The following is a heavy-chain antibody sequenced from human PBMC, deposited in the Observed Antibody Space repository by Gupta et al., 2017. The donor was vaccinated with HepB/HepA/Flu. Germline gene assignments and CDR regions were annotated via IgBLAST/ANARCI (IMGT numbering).Heavy chain of an antibody. Sequence: QVQLVESGGGVVQPGRSLRLSCVASGFSFRTSGMHWVRQAPGKGLEGVAVIAYDGSNKYDGDSVKGRFTISRDNAKNTLYLQMNSLKSEDTAVYYCAKDDFWPGGFQHWGQGTLVTVSS. D-gene: IGHD3-3*01. V-gene: IGHV3-30*18. CDR1: GFSFRTSG. J-gene: IGHJ1*01. CDR2: IAYDGSNK. CDR3: AKDDFWPGGFQH.